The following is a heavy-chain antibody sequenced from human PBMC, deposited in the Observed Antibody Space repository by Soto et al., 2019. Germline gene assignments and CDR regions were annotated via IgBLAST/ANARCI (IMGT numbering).Heavy chain of an antibody. J-gene: IGHJ5*02. CDR1: GFTVSDNY. D-gene: IGHD4-4*01. CDR3: ARSPTSTNYRDRFAP. V-gene: IGHV3-66*01. CDR2: IYSSGST. Sequence: GGSLRLCCAAFGFTVSDNYMSWVRQAPGKRLEWVSVIYSSGSTYYPDSVKGRFTISRDNSNNVLYLQMNSLRVEDTAVYYCARSPTSTNYRDRFAPWGQGTMVTVSS.